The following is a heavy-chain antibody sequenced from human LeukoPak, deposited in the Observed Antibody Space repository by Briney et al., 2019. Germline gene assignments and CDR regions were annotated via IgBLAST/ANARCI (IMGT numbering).Heavy chain of an antibody. D-gene: IGHD3-22*01. J-gene: IGHJ4*02. CDR1: GFTFSSYG. CDR2: IWYDGSNK. CDR3: ARGYYYDSSGYYYFDY. V-gene: IGHV3-33*01. Sequence: GGSLRLSCAASGFTFSSYGMHWVRQAPGKGLEWVAVIWYDGSNKYYADSVKGRFTIPRDNSKNTLYLQMNSLRAEDTAVYYCARGYYYDSSGYYYFDYWGQGTLVTVSS.